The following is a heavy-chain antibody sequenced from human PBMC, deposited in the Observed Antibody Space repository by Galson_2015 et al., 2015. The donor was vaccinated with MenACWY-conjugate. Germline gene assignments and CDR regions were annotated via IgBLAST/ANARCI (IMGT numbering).Heavy chain of an antibody. J-gene: IGHJ6*02. CDR3: AREGGRGCSSTSCYENYYFYGMDV. Sequence: SVKVSCKASGYTFTGYYMHWVRQAPGQGLEWMGWINPNSGGPNYAQKFQGRVTMTRDTSISTAYMELSRLRSDDTAVYYCAREGGRGCSSTSCYENYYFYGMDVWGQGTTVTVSS. CDR2: INPNSGGP. CDR1: GYTFTGYY. D-gene: IGHD2-2*01. V-gene: IGHV1-2*02.